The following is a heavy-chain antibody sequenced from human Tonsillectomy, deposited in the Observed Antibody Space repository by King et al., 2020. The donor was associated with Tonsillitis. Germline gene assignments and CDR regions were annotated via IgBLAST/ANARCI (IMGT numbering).Heavy chain of an antibody. J-gene: IGHJ3*02. CDR3: AKGMYQQLEPRDAFDI. Sequence: QLVQSGGGLVQPGRSLRLSCAASGLTFDDYAMNWVRQAPGKGLEWVSGITWNSGNEAYADSVKGRFRISRDNAKNSLYLQMNSLRADDTALYYCAKGMYQQLEPRDAFDIWGQGTKVTVSS. CDR2: ITWNSGNE. V-gene: IGHV3-9*01. CDR1: GLTFDDYA. D-gene: IGHD2-2*01.